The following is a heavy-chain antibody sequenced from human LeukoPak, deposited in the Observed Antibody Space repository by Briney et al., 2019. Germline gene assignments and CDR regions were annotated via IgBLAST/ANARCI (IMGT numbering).Heavy chain of an antibody. D-gene: IGHD3-16*01. CDR1: GGTFSSYT. CDR2: IIPILGIA. CDR3: ARVCSSGELCENDY. J-gene: IGHJ4*02. Sequence: SVKVSCKASGGTFSSYTISWVRQAPGQGLEWMGRIIPILGIANYAQKFQGSVTITADKSTSTAYMELSSLRSEDTAVYYCARVCSSGELCENDYWGQGTLVTVSS. V-gene: IGHV1-69*02.